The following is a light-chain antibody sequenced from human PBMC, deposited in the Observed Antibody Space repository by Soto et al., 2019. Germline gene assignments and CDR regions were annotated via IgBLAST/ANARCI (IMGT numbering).Light chain of an antibody. CDR2: SNT. V-gene: IGLV1-44*01. CDR3: AAWDDSLNGEV. CDR1: SSNIGSHT. Sequence: QLVLTQPPSASGTPGQTIAISCSGGSSNIGSHTVNWYQQLPGTAPRLLIYSNTQRPSGVPDRFSGSKSGTSASLAISGLQSEYEGDYYCAAWDDSLNGEVFGGGTKLTVL. J-gene: IGLJ2*01.